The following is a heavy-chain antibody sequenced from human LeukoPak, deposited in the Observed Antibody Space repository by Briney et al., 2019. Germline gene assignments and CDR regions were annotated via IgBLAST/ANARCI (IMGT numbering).Heavy chain of an antibody. J-gene: IGHJ6*03. CDR1: GFTFSDYY. D-gene: IGHD2-2*01. Sequence: GGSLRLSCAASGFTFSDYYMSWIRQAPGKGLEWVSYISSSGSTIYYADSVKGRFTISRDNPKNSLYLQMNSLRAEDTAVYYCARDGDIVVVPAYYMDVWGKGTTVTVSS. CDR3: ARDGDIVVVPAYYMDV. CDR2: ISSSGSTI. V-gene: IGHV3-11*04.